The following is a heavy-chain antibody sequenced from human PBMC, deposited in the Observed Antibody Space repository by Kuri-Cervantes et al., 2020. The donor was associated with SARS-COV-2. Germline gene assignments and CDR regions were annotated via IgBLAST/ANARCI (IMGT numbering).Heavy chain of an antibody. CDR2: IYYSGST. Sequence: ESLKISCTVSGGSISSSSYYWGWIRQPPGKGLEWIGSIYYSGSTYYNPSLKSRVTISVDTSKNQFSLKLSSVTAADTAVYYCAREDLSVVVPAAFFDYWGQGTLVRLL. J-gene: IGHJ4*02. CDR3: AREDLSVVVPAAFFDY. V-gene: IGHV4-39*07. CDR1: GGSISSSSYY. D-gene: IGHD2-2*01.